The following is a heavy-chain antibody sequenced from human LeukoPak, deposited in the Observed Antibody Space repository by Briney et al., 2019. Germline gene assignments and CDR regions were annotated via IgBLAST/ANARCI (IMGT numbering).Heavy chain of an antibody. CDR3: ARVGRYCSGGSCPADFDY. D-gene: IGHD2-15*01. CDR1: GYTFTSYD. J-gene: IGHJ4*02. CDR2: MNPNSGNT. V-gene: IGHV1-8*01. Sequence: ASVKVSCKASGYTFTSYDINWVRQATGQGLEWMGWMNPNSGNTGYAQKFQGRVTMTRNTSISTAYMELSSLRSEDTAVYYCARVGRYCSGGSCPADFDYWGQGALVTVSS.